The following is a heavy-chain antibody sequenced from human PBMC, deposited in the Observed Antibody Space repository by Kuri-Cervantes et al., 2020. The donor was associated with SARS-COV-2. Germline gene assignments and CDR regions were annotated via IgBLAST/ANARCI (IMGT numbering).Heavy chain of an antibody. Sequence: GGSPRLSCPVSGSTVNYYWMTWVRPAPGKGMEWGAKIKQDGSGEYHVDSVKGRFTITRDNSTNSLYLQMNSRRAEDTAVYYCARADSGTNDAFDFWGQGATVTVSS. CDR1: GSTVNYYW. V-gene: IGHV3-7*03. J-gene: IGHJ3*01. CDR3: ARADSGTNDAFDF. CDR2: IKQDGSGE. D-gene: IGHD3-10*01.